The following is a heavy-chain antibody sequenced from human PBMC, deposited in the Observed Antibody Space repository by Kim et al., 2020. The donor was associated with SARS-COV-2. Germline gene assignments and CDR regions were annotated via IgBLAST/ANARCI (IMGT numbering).Heavy chain of an antibody. D-gene: IGHD6-13*01. V-gene: IGHV1-69*01. Sequence: QGRVTITADESTSTAYMELSSLRSEDTAVYYCARGRFTLAAAGWGGGMDVWGQGTTVTVSS. J-gene: IGHJ6*02. CDR3: ARGRFTLAAAGWGGGMDV.